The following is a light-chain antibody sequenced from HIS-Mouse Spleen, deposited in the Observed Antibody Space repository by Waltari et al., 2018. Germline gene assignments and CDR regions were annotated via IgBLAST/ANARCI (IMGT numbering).Light chain of an antibody. J-gene: IGLJ2*01. CDR3: QSYDSSNHVV. V-gene: IGLV6-57*02. CDR1: SGSIASNY. CDR2: EDN. Sequence: NFMLTQPHSVSESPGKTVTISCTGSSGSIASNYVQWYQQSSGSAPTTVIYEDNQRPSGVPDRFSGSIDSSSHSAAHTISGLKTEDEAGYYCQSYDSSNHVVFGGGTKLTVL.